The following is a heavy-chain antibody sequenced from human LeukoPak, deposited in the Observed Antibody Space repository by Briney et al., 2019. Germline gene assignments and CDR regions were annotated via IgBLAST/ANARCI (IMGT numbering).Heavy chain of an antibody. J-gene: IGHJ6*04. CDR3: ARDRTPNGMDV. CDR1: GFTFSSYA. V-gene: IGHV3-53*01. Sequence: GSLRLSCAASGFTFSSYAMHWVRQAPGKGLEWVSVIYSGGSTYYADSVKGRFTISRDNSKNTLYLQMNSLRAEDTAVYYCARDRTPNGMDVWGKGTTVTVSS. CDR2: IYSGGST.